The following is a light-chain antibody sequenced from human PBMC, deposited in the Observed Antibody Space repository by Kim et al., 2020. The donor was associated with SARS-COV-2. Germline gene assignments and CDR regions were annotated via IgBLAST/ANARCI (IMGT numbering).Light chain of an antibody. CDR3: QQYVTSPMYT. CDR1: QSVISNY. V-gene: IGKV3-20*01. CDR2: GAS. Sequence: EIVLTQSPGTLSLSPGERATLSCRASQSVISNYLAWYQQKPGQAPRLLLHGASIRATGIPDRFSGSGSGTDFTLTISRLEPEDFAVYYCQQYVTSPMYTFGQGTKLEIK. J-gene: IGKJ2*01.